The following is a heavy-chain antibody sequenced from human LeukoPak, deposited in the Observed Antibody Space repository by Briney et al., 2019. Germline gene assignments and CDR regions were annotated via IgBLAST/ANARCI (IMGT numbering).Heavy chain of an antibody. Sequence: SETLSLTCTVSRGSINNQYWSWIRQPAGKGLEWIGRMYTNGESDYNPSLKSRVAMSVDTSKSQFSLKLTSVTAADTAVYYCARGGQLLSGLGYWGQGTLVTVSS. J-gene: IGHJ4*02. V-gene: IGHV4-4*07. CDR2: MYTNGES. CDR3: ARGGQLLSGLGY. D-gene: IGHD2-21*01. CDR1: RGSINNQY.